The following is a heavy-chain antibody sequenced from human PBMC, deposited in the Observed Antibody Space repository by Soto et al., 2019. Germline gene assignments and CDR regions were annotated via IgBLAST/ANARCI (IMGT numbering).Heavy chain of an antibody. CDR1: GGTFSSYS. CDR3: AIGSTYSGEFEF. Sequence: SVKVSCTACGGTFSSYSITWVRQAPGQGLEWMGGFVPLVGTANYAQKFQGRLTITAGESASTAYMDLSSLRSDDTAIYYCAIGSTYSGEFEFWGQGSLVTVSS. V-gene: IGHV1-69*13. J-gene: IGHJ4*02. D-gene: IGHD1-26*01. CDR2: FVPLVGTA.